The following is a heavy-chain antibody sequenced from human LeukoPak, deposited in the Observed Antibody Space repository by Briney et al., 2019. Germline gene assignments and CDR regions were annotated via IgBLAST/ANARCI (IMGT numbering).Heavy chain of an antibody. CDR2: ISAYNGNT. Sequence: GASVKVSCKASGYTFTSYGISWVRQAPGQGLEWMGWISAYNGNTNYAQKLQGRVTITADESTSTAYMELSSLRSEDTAVYYCARGPYYYDSSGYLHFDYWGQGTLVTVSS. D-gene: IGHD3-22*01. CDR3: ARGPYYYDSSGYLHFDY. J-gene: IGHJ4*02. CDR1: GYTFTSYG. V-gene: IGHV1-18*01.